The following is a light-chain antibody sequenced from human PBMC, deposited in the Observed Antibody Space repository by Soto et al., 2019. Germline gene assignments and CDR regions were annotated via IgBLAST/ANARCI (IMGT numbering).Light chain of an antibody. V-gene: IGLV1-47*01. Sequence: QSALTQPPSASGTPGQRVTISCSGSSSNIGSNYVFWYQHLPGTAPKLLIYRNNPRPSGVPDRFSGSKSGTSASLAISGLRSEDETDYYCAAWDDSLSGVVFGGGTKVTVL. CDR1: SSNIGSNY. CDR2: RNN. J-gene: IGLJ2*01. CDR3: AAWDDSLSGVV.